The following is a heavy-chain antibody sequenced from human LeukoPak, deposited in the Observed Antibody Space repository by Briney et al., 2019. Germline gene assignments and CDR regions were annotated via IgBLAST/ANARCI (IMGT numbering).Heavy chain of an antibody. CDR2: IYPGDSDT. J-gene: IGHJ3*02. Sequence: GESLKISCKGSGYSFTSYWIGWVRQMPGKGLEWMGIIYPGDSDTRYSPSFQGQVTISADKSISTAYLQWSSLKASDTAMYYCARRDEYSGYDFPDAFDIWGQGTMVTVSS. CDR1: GYSFTSYW. CDR3: ARRDEYSGYDFPDAFDI. D-gene: IGHD5-12*01. V-gene: IGHV5-51*01.